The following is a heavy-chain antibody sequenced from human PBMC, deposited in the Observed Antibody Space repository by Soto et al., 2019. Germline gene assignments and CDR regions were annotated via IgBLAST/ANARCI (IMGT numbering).Heavy chain of an antibody. CDR3: GRTPRRYYGMDV. Sequence: QVQLVQSGAEVKKPGSSVKVSCKASGGTFSSYAISWVRQAPGQGLEWMGGIIPIFGTANYAQKFQGRVTITADESTSTAYMELSSLRAEDTAVYYCGRTPRRYYGMDVWGQGTTVTVSS. V-gene: IGHV1-69*12. CDR1: GGTFSSYA. J-gene: IGHJ6*02. CDR2: IIPIFGTA.